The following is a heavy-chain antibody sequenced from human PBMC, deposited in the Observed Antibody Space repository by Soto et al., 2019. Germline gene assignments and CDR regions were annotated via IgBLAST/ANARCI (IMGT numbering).Heavy chain of an antibody. D-gene: IGHD3-10*01. CDR3: ASEGESGRNYYYYVIDI. CDR1: GGSISSYY. Sequence: SETLSLTCTVFGGSISSYYWSWIRQPAGKGLEWIGRIYTSGSTNYNPSLKSRVPMSVDTSKNQFSLKLSTVTAADTAVYYCASEGESGRNYYYYVIDIWGEATTVTVSS. J-gene: IGHJ6*04. V-gene: IGHV4-4*07. CDR2: IYTSGST.